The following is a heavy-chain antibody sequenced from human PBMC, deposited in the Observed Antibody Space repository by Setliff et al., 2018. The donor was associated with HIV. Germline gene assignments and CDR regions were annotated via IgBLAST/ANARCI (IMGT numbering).Heavy chain of an antibody. J-gene: IGHJ5*02. CDR3: ASRVYYYDSSGYLREEGFDP. D-gene: IGHD3-22*01. CDR1: GGSISNSRYY. CDR2: IYYSGST. V-gene: IGHV4-39*01. Sequence: TLSLTCTASGGSISNSRYYWSWIRQPPGKGLEWIGSIYYSGSTYYNPSLKGRVTISVDTSKNQFSLKLSSVTAADAAVYYCASRVYYYDSSGYLREEGFDPWGQGTLVTVSS.